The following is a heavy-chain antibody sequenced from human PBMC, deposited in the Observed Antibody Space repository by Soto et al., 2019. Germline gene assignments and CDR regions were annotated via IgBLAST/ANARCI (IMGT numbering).Heavy chain of an antibody. Sequence: QVQLVQSGAEVKKPGASVKVSCKASGYRFISYSISWVRQAPGQGLEWMGWISTYNGNTNYAQKFQDRVTMTTDTFTSAAYMEMRSLRSDDTAVYYCARHGYSSSSVRAERIDYWGQGTLVTVSS. J-gene: IGHJ4*02. D-gene: IGHD6-6*01. CDR3: ARHGYSSSSVRAERIDY. CDR2: ISTYNGNT. V-gene: IGHV1-18*01. CDR1: GYRFISYS.